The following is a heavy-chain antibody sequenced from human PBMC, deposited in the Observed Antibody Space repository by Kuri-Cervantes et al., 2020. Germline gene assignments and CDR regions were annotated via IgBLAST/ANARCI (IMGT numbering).Heavy chain of an antibody. CDR1: GFTLSNYG. Sequence: GGSLRLSCVASGFTLSNYGIHWVRQAPGKGLEWVAFISSDGSSKYYADSVKGRFTISRDNSKNTLYLQMNSLRAEDTAVYYCAKDARGYDAYYYGMDVWGQGTAVTVSS. CDR3: AKDARGYDAYYYGMDV. V-gene: IGHV3-30*18. D-gene: IGHD5-12*01. J-gene: IGHJ6*02. CDR2: ISSDGSSK.